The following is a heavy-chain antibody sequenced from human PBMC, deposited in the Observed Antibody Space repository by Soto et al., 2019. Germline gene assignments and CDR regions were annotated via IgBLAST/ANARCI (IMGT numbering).Heavy chain of an antibody. Sequence: ASVKVSCKASGYTFTSYGISWVRQAPGQGLEWMGWISAYNGNTNYAQKLQGRVTMTTDTSTSTAYMELRSLRSDDTAVYYCARTYYYDSSGYSDYWGQGTLVTVSS. CDR1: GYTFTSYG. CDR3: ARTYYYDSSGYSDY. J-gene: IGHJ4*02. CDR2: ISAYNGNT. V-gene: IGHV1-18*01. D-gene: IGHD3-22*01.